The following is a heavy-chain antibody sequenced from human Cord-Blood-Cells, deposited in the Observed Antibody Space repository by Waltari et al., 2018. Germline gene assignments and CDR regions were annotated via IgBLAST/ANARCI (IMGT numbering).Heavy chain of an antibody. V-gene: IGHV6-1*01. CDR2: TYYRSKWYN. CDR3: ATEAGTGFDY. J-gene: IGHJ4*02. Sequence: GLEWLGRTYYRSKWYNDYAVSVKSRITINPDTSKNQFSLQLNSVTPEDTAVYYCATEAGTGFDYWGQGTLVTVSS. D-gene: IGHD6-13*01.